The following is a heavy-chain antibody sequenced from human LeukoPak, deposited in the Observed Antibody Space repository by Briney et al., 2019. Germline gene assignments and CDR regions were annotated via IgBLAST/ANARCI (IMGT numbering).Heavy chain of an antibody. CDR3: AKRGIVIRGLLIIGFHKEASYFDS. J-gene: IGHJ4*02. Sequence: GGSLRLSCVVSGITLSNYAMSWVRQAPGKGLEWVSGISGSAGGTNYADSVKGRFTISRDNSMNTMYLQMNSLRAEDTAVYFCAKRGIVIRGLLIIGFHKEASYFDSWGQGILVTVSS. CDR1: GITLSNYA. V-gene: IGHV3-23*01. D-gene: IGHD3-10*01. CDR2: ISGSAGGT.